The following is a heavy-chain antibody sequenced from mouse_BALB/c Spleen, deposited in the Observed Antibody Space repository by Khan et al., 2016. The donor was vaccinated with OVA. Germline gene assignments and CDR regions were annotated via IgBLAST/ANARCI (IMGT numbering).Heavy chain of an antibody. Sequence: EVQLVESGPGLVKPSQSLSLTCTVTGFSITSDYVWNWIRQSPGNKLELMGYISYSGNTKYNPSLKSRISITRDTSKNQFFLQLNSVTIEDTATYYCARVYGGDFDYWGQGTTLTVSS. J-gene: IGHJ2*01. D-gene: IGHD1-1*01. V-gene: IGHV3-2*02. CDR1: GFSITSDYV. CDR2: ISYSGNT. CDR3: ARVYGGDFDY.